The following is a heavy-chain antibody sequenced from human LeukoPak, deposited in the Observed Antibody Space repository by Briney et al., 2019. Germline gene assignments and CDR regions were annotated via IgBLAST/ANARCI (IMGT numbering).Heavy chain of an antibody. J-gene: IGHJ3*02. D-gene: IGHD3-3*01. Sequence: ASVTVSCKVSGYTLTELSMHWVRQAPGKGLEWMGGFDPEDGETIYAQKFQGRVTMTEDTSTDTAYMELSSLRSEDTAVYYCARVRSYDFWSGYYDAFDIWGQGTMVTVSS. V-gene: IGHV1-24*01. CDR1: GYTLTELS. CDR2: FDPEDGET. CDR3: ARVRSYDFWSGYYDAFDI.